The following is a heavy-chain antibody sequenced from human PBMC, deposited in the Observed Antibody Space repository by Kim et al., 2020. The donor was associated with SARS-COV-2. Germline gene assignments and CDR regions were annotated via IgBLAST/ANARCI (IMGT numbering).Heavy chain of an antibody. V-gene: IGHV1-69*02. J-gene: IGHJ4*02. CDR2: IIPILGIA. D-gene: IGHD2-15*01. Sequence: SVKVSCKASGGTFSSYTISWVRQAPGQGLEWMGRIIPILGIANYAQKFQGRVTITADKSTSTAYMELSSLRSEDTAVYYCASGASGYCSGGSCLPLDYWGQGTLVTVSS. CDR1: GGTFSSYT. CDR3: ASGASGYCSGGSCLPLDY.